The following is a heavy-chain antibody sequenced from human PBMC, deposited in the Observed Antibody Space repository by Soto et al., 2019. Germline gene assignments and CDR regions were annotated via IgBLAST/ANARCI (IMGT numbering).Heavy chain of an antibody. CDR3: ARGRDFWSGYDRNWFDP. Sequence: ASVKVSCKASGYTFTSYDINWVRQATGQGLEWMGWMNPNSGNTGYAQKFQGRVTMTRNTSISTAYMELSSLRSEDTAVYYCARGRDFWSGYDRNWFDPWGQGTLVTVSS. CDR2: MNPNSGNT. CDR1: GYTFTSYD. J-gene: IGHJ5*02. D-gene: IGHD3-3*01. V-gene: IGHV1-8*01.